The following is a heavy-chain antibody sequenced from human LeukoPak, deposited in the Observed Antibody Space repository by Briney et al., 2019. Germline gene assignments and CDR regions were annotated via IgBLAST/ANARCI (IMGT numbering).Heavy chain of an antibody. Sequence: ASVKVFCKVSGYTLTELSMHWVRQAPGKGLEWMGGFDPEDGETIYAQKFQGRVTMTEDTSTDTAYMELSSLRSEDTAVYYCATVNAQYSGSYYYFDYWGQGTLVTVSS. J-gene: IGHJ4*02. D-gene: IGHD1-26*01. CDR2: FDPEDGET. V-gene: IGHV1-24*01. CDR3: ATVNAQYSGSYYYFDY. CDR1: GYTLTELS.